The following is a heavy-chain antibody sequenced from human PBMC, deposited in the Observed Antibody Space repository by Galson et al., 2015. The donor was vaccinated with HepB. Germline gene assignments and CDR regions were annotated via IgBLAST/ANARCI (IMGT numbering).Heavy chain of an antibody. D-gene: IGHD2-2*01. Sequence: SLRLSCAASGFTFSSYWMSWVRQAPGKGLEWVANIKQDGSEKYYVDSVKGRFTISRDNAKNSLYLQMNSLRAEDTAVYYCARDSVVPAAILYLDYYYMDVWGKGTTVTVSS. J-gene: IGHJ6*03. CDR1: GFTFSSYW. CDR3: ARDSVVPAAILYLDYYYMDV. V-gene: IGHV3-7*03. CDR2: IKQDGSEK.